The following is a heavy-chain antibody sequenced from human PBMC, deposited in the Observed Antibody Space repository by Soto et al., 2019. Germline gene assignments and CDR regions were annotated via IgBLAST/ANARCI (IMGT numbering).Heavy chain of an antibody. CDR1: GGTFSSYA. CDR2: IIPIFGTA. V-gene: IGHV1-69*13. D-gene: IGHD1-7*01. CDR3: ASTYNWNYIGWFDP. J-gene: IGHJ5*02. Sequence: ASVKVSCKASGGTFSSYAISWVRQAPGQGLEWMGGIIPIFGTANYAQKFQGRVTITADESTSTAYMGLSSLRSEDTAVYYCASTYNWNYIGWFDPWGQGTLVTVSS.